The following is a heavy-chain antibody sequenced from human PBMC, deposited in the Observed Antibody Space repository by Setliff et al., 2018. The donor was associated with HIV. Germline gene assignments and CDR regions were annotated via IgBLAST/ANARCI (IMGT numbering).Heavy chain of an antibody. D-gene: IGHD6-13*01. CDR3: VRVAGFSSSWFAY. J-gene: IGHJ5*01. CDR2: INSDGSTV. CDR1: GFSFSYYW. V-gene: IGHV3-74*01. Sequence: GGSLRLSCAASGFSFSYYWMHWVRQAPGKGLEWVARINSDGSTVGHAGAVKGRLTISRDNARNTLYLEMNSLRVEDAAMYYCVRVAGFSSSWFAYWGQGTLVTVSS.